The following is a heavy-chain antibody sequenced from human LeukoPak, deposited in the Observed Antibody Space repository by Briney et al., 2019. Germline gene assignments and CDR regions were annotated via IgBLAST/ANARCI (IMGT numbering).Heavy chain of an antibody. CDR1: GYTFAKYA. V-gene: IGHV1-3*01. D-gene: IGHD4-23*01. CDR3: ATDYGGNSVFDY. CDR2: INAGNGNT. Sequence: ASVKVSCKASGYTFAKYAIHWVRQAPGQRLEWMGWINAGNGNTKYSQKFQGRVTITRDTSASTAYMELSSLRSEDTAVYYCATDYGGNSVFDYWGQGTLVTVSS. J-gene: IGHJ4*02.